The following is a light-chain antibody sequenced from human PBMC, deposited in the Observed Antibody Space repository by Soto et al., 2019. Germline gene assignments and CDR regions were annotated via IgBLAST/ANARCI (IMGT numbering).Light chain of an antibody. CDR1: KNDIGLYDF. J-gene: IGLJ1*01. CDR3: KSYAGSNTYV. V-gene: IGLV2-8*01. Sequence: QSVLTQPPSASGSPGQSVTISCTGTKNDIGLYDFVSWYQHHPGKAPRLIIYEVVQRPSGVPDRFSGSKSGNTASLTVSGLQAADEADYFCKSYAGSNTYVCXSGTKV. CDR2: EVV.